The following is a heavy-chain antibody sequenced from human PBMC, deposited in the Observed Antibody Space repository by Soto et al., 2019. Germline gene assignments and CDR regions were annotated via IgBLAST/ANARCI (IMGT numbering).Heavy chain of an antibody. CDR3: ARHEAAVAGTEVWYFDL. V-gene: IGHV4-59*08. J-gene: IGHJ2*01. Sequence: QVQLQESGPGLVKPSETLSLTCTVSRGSISTYYWSWIRQPPGKRLEWIGYIYYNGITHYNPSLRRRVPISLDPSKNQSPLKRSSVTAADTAVYFCARHEAAVAGTEVWYFDLWGRGALVTVSS. D-gene: IGHD6-19*01. CDR1: RGSISTYY. CDR2: IYYNGIT.